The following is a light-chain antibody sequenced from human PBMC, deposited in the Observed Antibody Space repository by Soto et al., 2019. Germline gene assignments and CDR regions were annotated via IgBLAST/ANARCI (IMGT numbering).Light chain of an antibody. CDR2: ETS. CDR1: QSVSSSY. CDR3: HQYGSSPPWT. J-gene: IGKJ1*01. Sequence: EIVLTQSPGTLSLSPGERATLSCRASQSVSSSYLAWSQQRTGQAPRLLIYETSSRATGIPDRFSGSGSGTDFTLTISSLEAEDFAVYYCHQYGSSPPWTFGQGTKVEIK. V-gene: IGKV3-20*01.